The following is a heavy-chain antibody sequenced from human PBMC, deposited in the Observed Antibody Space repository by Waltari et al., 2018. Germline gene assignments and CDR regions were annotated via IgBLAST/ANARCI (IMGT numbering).Heavy chain of an antibody. CDR1: GASMISTDV. Sequence: QLQLQESGPGLLKPSGTLSLTCAVFGASMISTDVYNWVRQPPGKGLEWIGQVRPSGKSNYNPSFASRVSISVDTYKNQFSLRVTSATAADTAVYYCARDRGRGLYLDPWGPGTLVTVSP. D-gene: IGHD5-12*01. CDR3: ARDRGRGLYLDP. J-gene: IGHJ5*02. CDR2: VRPSGKS. V-gene: IGHV4-4*02.